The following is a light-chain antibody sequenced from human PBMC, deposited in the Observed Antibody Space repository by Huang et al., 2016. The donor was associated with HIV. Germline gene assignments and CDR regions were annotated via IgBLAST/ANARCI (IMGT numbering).Light chain of an antibody. CDR3: MQALQTPRT. J-gene: IGKJ5*01. CDR2: LSS. V-gene: IGKV2-28*01. Sequence: DIVMTQSPLSLPVSPGEPASISCRSSQSLLHSNGYNYLDWYLQKPGQSPQRLMYLSSNRASGVPDRFSGSASVLDFTLKISRVEAEDVGVYYCMQALQTPRTFGQGTRLEIK. CDR1: QSLLHSNGYNY.